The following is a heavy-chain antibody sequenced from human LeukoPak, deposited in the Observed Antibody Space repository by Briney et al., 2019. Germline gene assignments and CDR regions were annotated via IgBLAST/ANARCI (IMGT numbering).Heavy chain of an antibody. V-gene: IGHV3-48*01. D-gene: IGHD3-10*01. CDR3: ARAQITIYHGSVLHYYYYGMDV. CDR1: GFTFSSYS. CDR2: ISSRSSTI. J-gene: IGHJ6*02. Sequence: PGGSLRLSCAASGFTFSSYSMNWVRQAPGKGLEWVSYISSRSSTIYYADSVKGRFTISRDNAKNSLYLQMNSLRAEDTAVYYCARAQITIYHGSVLHYYYYGMDVWGQGTTVTVSS.